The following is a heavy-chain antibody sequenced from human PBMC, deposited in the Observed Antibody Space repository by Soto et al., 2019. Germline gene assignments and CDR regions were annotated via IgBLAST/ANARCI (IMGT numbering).Heavy chain of an antibody. V-gene: IGHV3-23*01. CDR1: GFTFSSYA. Sequence: GGSLRLSCAASGFTFSSYAMGWVRQGPGKGLEWVAVVSIGGSTHYADSVRGRFTISRDNSKNTLSLQMNSLTAEDTAVYFCAKRRGAGGHFDYWGQGALVTRLL. J-gene: IGHJ4*02. CDR3: AKRRGAGGHFDY. CDR2: VSIGGST. D-gene: IGHD2-15*01.